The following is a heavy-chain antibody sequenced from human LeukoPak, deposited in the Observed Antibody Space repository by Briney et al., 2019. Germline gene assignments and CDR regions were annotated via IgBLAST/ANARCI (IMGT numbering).Heavy chain of an antibody. CDR3: VREREQRDKRRYATGFGY. D-gene: IGHD3-9*01. CDR2: INHSGSP. Sequence: PSETLSLTCTVSGGSISSSSYYWSWIRQPPEKGLEWIGEINHSGSPDYNPSLKSRVTMSVDTSRNQFSLKLSSVTAADTAVYYCVREREQRDKRRYATGFGYWGQGTLVTVSS. CDR1: GGSISSSSYY. J-gene: IGHJ4*02. V-gene: IGHV4-39*07.